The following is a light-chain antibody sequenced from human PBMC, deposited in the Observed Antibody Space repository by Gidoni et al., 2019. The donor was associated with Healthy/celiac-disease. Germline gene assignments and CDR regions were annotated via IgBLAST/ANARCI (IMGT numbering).Light chain of an antibody. CDR3: QQSYSTRFT. CDR1: QSIISY. J-gene: IGKJ3*01. V-gene: IGKV1-39*01. CDR2: AAS. Sequence: DIQMTQSPSSLSASVGDRVTITCRASQSIISYLNWYQQKPGKAPKLLIYAASSLQSGVPSRFSGSGSGTDFTLTISSLQPEDFATYYCQQSYSTRFTFGPXTKVDIK.